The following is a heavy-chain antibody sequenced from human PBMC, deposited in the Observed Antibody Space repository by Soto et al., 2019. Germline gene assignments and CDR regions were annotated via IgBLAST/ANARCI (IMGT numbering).Heavy chain of an antibody. CDR1: DGSISRAY. Sequence: PSRTLSLTCTVPDGSISRAYWTWIRQSAGKGLEWIGRIYDSGSTNYNPSLKSRVTLSVDRAKKNFSLKLTSVTAADTAVYYCARAHYFFFSCYYY. V-gene: IGHV4-4*07. J-gene: IGHJ6*01. D-gene: IGHD3-3*01. CDR3: ARAHYFFFSCYYY. CDR2: IYDSGST.